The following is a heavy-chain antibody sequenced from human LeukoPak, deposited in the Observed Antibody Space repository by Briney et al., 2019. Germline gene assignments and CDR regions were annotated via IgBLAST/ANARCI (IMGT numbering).Heavy chain of an antibody. CDR3: ARRAGYGDYKDAFDI. V-gene: IGHV4-59*01. J-gene: IGHJ3*02. Sequence: SETLSLTCTVSGGSINSYYGSWIRQSPGKGLEWIGSIYYTGSTIYNPSLQSRVTISLDMSKSQFSLSLSSVTAADTAVYYCARRAGYGDYKDAFDIWGQGTMVTVSS. D-gene: IGHD4-17*01. CDR1: GGSINSYY. CDR2: IYYTGST.